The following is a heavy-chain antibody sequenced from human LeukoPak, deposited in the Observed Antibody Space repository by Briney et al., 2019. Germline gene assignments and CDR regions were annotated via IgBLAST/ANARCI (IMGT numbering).Heavy chain of an antibody. CDR2: IDWDDDK. D-gene: IGHD4-17*01. V-gene: IGHV2-70*01. Sequence: TLSLTCTVSGGSISAYYWSWIRQPPGKALEWLALIDWDDDKYYSTSLKTRLTISKDTSKNQVVLTMTNMDPVDTATYYCARIHGDYDSYFDYWGQGTLVTVSS. CDR1: GGSISAYYW. CDR3: ARIHGDYDSYFDY. J-gene: IGHJ4*02.